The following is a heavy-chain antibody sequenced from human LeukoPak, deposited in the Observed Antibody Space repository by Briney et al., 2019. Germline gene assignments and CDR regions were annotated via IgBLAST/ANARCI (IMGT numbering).Heavy chain of an antibody. CDR3: ARDLDWGAFDA. CDR2: IKHDGSED. D-gene: IGHD3-9*01. V-gene: IGHV3-7*03. CDR1: GFTFSNYW. J-gene: IGHJ5*02. Sequence: GGSLRLSCAASGFTFSNYWMTWVRQAPGKGLEWVANIKHDGSEDYYLDSVKGRFTISRDNAKSSMWLQMNSLRAEDTALYYCARDLDWGAFDAWGQGTLVTVSS.